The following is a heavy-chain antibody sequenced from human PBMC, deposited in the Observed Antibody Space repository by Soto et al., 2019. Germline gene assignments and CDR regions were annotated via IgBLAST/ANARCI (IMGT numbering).Heavy chain of an antibody. CDR2: VFSGDAK. CDR3: ARGPPPPPRPKPHWFFDL. Sequence: QVTLKESGPVLVKPTETLTLTCTVSGFSLSNARMGVSWIRQPPGKALEWLAHVFSGDAKSYNPSLKSRLTISKATSKSQVVLTMTTMDPLDTGTYYCARGPPPPPRPKPHWFFDLWGRGTLVTVSS. V-gene: IGHV2-26*01. J-gene: IGHJ2*01. D-gene: IGHD1-1*01. CDR1: GFSLSNARMG.